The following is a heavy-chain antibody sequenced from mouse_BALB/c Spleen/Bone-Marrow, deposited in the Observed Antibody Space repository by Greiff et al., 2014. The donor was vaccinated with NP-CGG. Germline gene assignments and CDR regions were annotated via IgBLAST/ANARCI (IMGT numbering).Heavy chain of an antibody. V-gene: IGHV5-12-1*01. CDR1: GFAFSTYD. CDR2: ISSGGGNT. D-gene: IGHD2-2*01. Sequence: EVQLQQSGGGLVKPGGSLKLSCAASGFAFSTYDMSCVRQTPEKRLEWVAYISSGGGNTYYPDTVKGRFTISRDNAKNTLSLQMSSLKTEDTAIFFCGRHSRGYDGFANWGQGTLVTVSA. CDR3: GRHSRGYDGFAN. J-gene: IGHJ3*01.